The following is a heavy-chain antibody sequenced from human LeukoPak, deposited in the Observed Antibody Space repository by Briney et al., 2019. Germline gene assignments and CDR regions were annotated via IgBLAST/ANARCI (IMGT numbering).Heavy chain of an antibody. CDR1: GGSISSYY. Sequence: SETLSLTCTVSGGSISSYYWSWIRQPPGKGLEWIGYIYHSGSTNYNPFLKSRVTISVDTSKNQFSLKLSSVTAADTAVYYCGRSRVWSDYWGYFDYWGQGTLVTVSS. D-gene: IGHD3-3*01. V-gene: IGHV4-59*01. CDR3: GRSRVWSDYWGYFDY. CDR2: IYHSGST. J-gene: IGHJ4*02.